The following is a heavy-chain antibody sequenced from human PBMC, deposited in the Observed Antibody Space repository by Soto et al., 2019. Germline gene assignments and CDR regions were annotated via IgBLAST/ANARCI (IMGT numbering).Heavy chain of an antibody. J-gene: IGHJ6*03. CDR1: GYTFTNYG. D-gene: IGHD1-26*01. CDR3: ARNRRRGIWDSSHYYMDV. Sequence: HVPLVQSGAEVKKPGASVKVSCKASGYTFTNYGITWVRQAPGQGLEWMGWISAYNGNTNYAQKVQDRVTLTTDTSTSTDYMDLRSLRSDDTAVYYCARNRRRGIWDSSHYYMDVGCQGTMVIVSS. V-gene: IGHV1-18*01. CDR2: ISAYNGNT.